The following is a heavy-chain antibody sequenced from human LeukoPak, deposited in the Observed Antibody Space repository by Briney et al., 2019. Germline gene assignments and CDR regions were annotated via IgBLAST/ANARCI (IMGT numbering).Heavy chain of an antibody. CDR2: INWNGGST. J-gene: IGHJ4*02. CDR3: AKDTGYSGSSGPIDY. D-gene: IGHD1-26*01. V-gene: IGHV3-20*04. CDR1: GFTFNDYG. Sequence: GGSLRLSCAASGFTFNDYGLSWVRQAPGKGLEWVSDINWNGGSTGYADSVKGRFTISRDNAKNSLYLQMNSLRAEDTALYYCAKDTGYSGSSGPIDYWGQGTLVTVSS.